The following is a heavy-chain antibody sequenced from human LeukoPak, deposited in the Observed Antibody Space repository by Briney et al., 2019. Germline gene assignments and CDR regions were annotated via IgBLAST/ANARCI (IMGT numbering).Heavy chain of an antibody. CDR3: AREGPRKPYCGGDCSSDY. D-gene: IGHD2-21*02. V-gene: IGHV3-7*01. CDR1: GFTFSSYW. CDR2: IKQDGSEK. Sequence: GGSLRLSCAASGFTFSSYWMSWVRQAPGKGLEWVANIKQDGSEKYYVDSVKGRFTISRDNAKNSLYLQMNSLRAEDTAVYYCAREGPRKPYCGGDCSSDYWGQGTLVTVS. J-gene: IGHJ4*02.